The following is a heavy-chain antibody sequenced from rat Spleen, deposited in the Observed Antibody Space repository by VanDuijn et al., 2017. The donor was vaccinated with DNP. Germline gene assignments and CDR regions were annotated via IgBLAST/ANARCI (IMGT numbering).Heavy chain of an antibody. D-gene: IGHD1-11*01. Sequence: EVQLVESGGGLVQPGRSLKLSCAASGFTFSDYYMAWVRQAPKKGLEWVATISYDGSSTYYRDSVKGRFTISRDNAGNTVYLQMDSLRSEDTATYYCTKAGGYSPWYFDYWGQGVMVTVSS. J-gene: IGHJ2*01. V-gene: IGHV5-7*01. CDR1: GFTFSDYY. CDR2: ISYDGSST. CDR3: TKAGGYSPWYFDY.